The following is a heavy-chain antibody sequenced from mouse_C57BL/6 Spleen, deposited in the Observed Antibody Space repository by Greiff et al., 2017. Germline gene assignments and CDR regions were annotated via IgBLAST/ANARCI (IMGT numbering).Heavy chain of an antibody. J-gene: IGHJ3*01. CDR1: GFTFSDYG. D-gene: IGHD2-2*01. Sequence: EVKVVESGGGLVKPGGSLKLSCAASGFTFSDYGMHWVRQAPEKGLEWVAYISSGSSTIYYADTVKGRFTISRDNAKNTLFLQMTSLRSEDTAMYYCARSYGYDVPFAYWGQGTLVTVSA. CDR3: ARSYGYDVPFAY. CDR2: ISSGSSTI. V-gene: IGHV5-17*01.